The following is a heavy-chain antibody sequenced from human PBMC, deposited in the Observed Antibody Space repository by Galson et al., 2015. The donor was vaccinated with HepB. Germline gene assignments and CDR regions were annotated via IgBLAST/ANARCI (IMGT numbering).Heavy chain of an antibody. D-gene: IGHD3-16*01. J-gene: IGHJ6*02. CDR2: INAGNGNT. V-gene: IGHV1-3*01. CDR3: ARVVGDGRYYYYGMDV. CDR1: GNTFTSYA. Sequence: SCKASGNTFTSYAMHWVRQAPGQRLEWMGWINAGNGNTKYSQKFQGRVTITRDTSASTAYMELSSLRSEDTAVYYCARVVGDGRYYYYGMDVWGQGTTVTVSS.